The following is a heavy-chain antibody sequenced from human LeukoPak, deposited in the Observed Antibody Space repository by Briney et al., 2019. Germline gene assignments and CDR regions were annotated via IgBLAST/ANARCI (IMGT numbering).Heavy chain of an antibody. CDR2: IYYSGST. D-gene: IGHD7-27*01. CDR3: ARGNWGYYFDY. Sequence: SETLSLTCTVSGGSISSGGYYWSWIRQHPGKGLEWIGYIYYSGSTYYNPSLKSRVTISVDTSKNQFSLKLSSVTAADTAVYYCARGNWGYYFDYWGQGTLVTVSS. V-gene: IGHV4-31*03. J-gene: IGHJ4*02. CDR1: GGSISSGGYY.